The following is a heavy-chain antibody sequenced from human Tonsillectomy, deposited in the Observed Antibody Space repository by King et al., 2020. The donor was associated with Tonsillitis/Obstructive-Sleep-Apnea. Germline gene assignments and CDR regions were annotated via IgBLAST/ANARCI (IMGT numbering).Heavy chain of an antibody. Sequence: VQLQQWGAGLLKPSETLSLTCAVYGGSFSGYYWSWIRQPPGKGLERIGEINHSGSTNYNPSLKSRVTISVDTSKNQFSLKLSSVTAADTAVYYCTRGLDDYGENIPYGMDVWGQGTTVTVSS. V-gene: IGHV4-34*01. J-gene: IGHJ6*02. CDR1: GGSFSGYY. CDR2: INHSGST. CDR3: TRGLDDYGENIPYGMDV. D-gene: IGHD4-17*01.